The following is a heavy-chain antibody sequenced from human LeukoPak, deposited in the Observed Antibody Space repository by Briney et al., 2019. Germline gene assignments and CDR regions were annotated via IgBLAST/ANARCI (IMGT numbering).Heavy chain of an antibody. CDR3: ARDSSGWYPRAFDI. Sequence: SETLSLTCTVSGGSISSYYWSWIRQPPGKGLEWIGYIYYSGSTNYNPSLKSRVTISVDTSKNQFSLKLSSVTAADTAVYYCARDSSGWYPRAFDIWGQGTMVTVSS. CDR2: IYYSGST. CDR1: GGSISSYY. V-gene: IGHV4-59*01. D-gene: IGHD6-19*01. J-gene: IGHJ3*02.